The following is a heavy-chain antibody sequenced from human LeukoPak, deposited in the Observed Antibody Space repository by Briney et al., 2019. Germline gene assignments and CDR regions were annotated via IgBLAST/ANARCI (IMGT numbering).Heavy chain of an antibody. J-gene: IGHJ4*02. V-gene: IGHV1-69*11. CDR3: ASDTMVRGVYGEERKFDY. CDR1: GGTFSSYA. D-gene: IGHD3-10*01. Sequence: SVKVSCKASGGTFSSYAISWVRQAPGQGLEWMGRIIPILGTANYAQKFQGRVTITTDESTSTAYMELSSLRSEDTAVYYCASDTMVRGVYGEERKFDYWGQGTLVTVSS. CDR2: IIPILGTA.